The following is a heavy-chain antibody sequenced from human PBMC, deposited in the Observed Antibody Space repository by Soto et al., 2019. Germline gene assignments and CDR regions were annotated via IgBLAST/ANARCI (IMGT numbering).Heavy chain of an antibody. Sequence: QVQLQESGPGLVKPSETLSLTCTVSGASVTSFYWSWIRQAPGKGLEWIGYISDSGSTNYSPSLGSRVTISVDTSKNQFSPRLTSVTAADTAVYYCARRNGIDFWGQGTLVTVSS. J-gene: IGHJ4*02. CDR3: ARRNGIDF. CDR2: ISDSGST. D-gene: IGHD2-8*01. CDR1: GASVTSFY. V-gene: IGHV4-59*08.